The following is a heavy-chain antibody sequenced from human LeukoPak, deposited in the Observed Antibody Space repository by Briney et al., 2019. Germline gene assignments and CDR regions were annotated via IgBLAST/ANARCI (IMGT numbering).Heavy chain of an antibody. CDR2: INPNSGGT. V-gene: IGHV1-2*02. J-gene: IGHJ5*02. CDR3: ARVWAYFGDWFDP. D-gene: IGHD3-10*01. Sequence: ASVKVSCKASGYTFTGYYMHWVRQAPGQGLEWMGWINPNSGGTNYAQKFQGRVTMTRDTSISTAYMELSRLRSDDTAVYYCARVWAYFGDWFDPWGQGTLVTVSS. CDR1: GYTFTGYY.